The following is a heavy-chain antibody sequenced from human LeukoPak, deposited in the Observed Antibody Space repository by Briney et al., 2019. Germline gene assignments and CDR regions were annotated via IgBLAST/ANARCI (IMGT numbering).Heavy chain of an antibody. CDR3: ATSREVAGSHAFDI. Sequence: GESLNISCKGSGYSFTNYWIGWVRQMPGKGLEWMGMLYPGDSASRSSPSFQGRVTMSVDRSIKTAYLQWSSLRASDTAMYYCATSREVAGSHAFDIWGQGTVVTVSS. CDR1: GYSFTNYW. J-gene: IGHJ3*02. D-gene: IGHD6-19*01. V-gene: IGHV5-51*01. CDR2: LYPGDSAS.